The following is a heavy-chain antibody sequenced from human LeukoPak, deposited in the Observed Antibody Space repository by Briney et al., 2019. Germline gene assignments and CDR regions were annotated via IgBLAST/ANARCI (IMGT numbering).Heavy chain of an antibody. Sequence: ASVKVSCKASGYTFTGYYMNWVRQAPGQGLEWMGWINPNIGVTNYAQKFQGRVTMTRDTSISTAYMELSRLRSDDTAVYYCARDLKYYDILTGYSPSYYFDYWGQGTLVTVSS. CDR2: INPNIGVT. D-gene: IGHD3-9*01. V-gene: IGHV1-2*02. CDR3: ARDLKYYDILTGYSPSYYFDY. J-gene: IGHJ4*02. CDR1: GYTFTGYY.